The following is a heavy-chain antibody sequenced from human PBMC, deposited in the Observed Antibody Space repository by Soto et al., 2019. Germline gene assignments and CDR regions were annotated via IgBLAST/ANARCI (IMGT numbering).Heavy chain of an antibody. Sequence: QVRLVQSEAEVKKAGSSVKVSCKASGGTFISDAVTWVRQAPGQGLEWMGGVIPMFPKANYAQKFQGRATITADKSTSTVYMELHSLKSGDTALYYCARCHSDSSGPGYLDPWGQGTLVTVTS. CDR1: GGTFISDA. CDR3: ARCHSDSSGPGYLDP. J-gene: IGHJ5*02. D-gene: IGHD3-22*01. V-gene: IGHV1-69*06. CDR2: VIPMFPKA.